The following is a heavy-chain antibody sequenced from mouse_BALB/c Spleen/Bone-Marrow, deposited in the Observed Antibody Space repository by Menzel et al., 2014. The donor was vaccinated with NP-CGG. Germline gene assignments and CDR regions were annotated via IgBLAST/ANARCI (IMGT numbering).Heavy chain of an antibody. CDR1: GFSLTSYG. J-gene: IGHJ4*01. D-gene: IGHD1-1*02. V-gene: IGHV2-9*02. CDR3: ARDRGGSSRALDY. CDR2: IWAGGST. Sequence: QVQLKDSGPGLVAPSQNLSITCTVSGFSLTSYGVHWVRQPPGKGLEWLGVIWAGGSTIYNSALMSRLGISKDNSKSQVFLKMNSLQTDDTALYYCARDRGGSSRALDYWGQGTSVTVSS.